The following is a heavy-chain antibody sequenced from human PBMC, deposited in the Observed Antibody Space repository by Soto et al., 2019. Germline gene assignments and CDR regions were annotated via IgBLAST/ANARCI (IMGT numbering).Heavy chain of an antibody. CDR1: GFTFSSYS. J-gene: IGHJ3*02. Sequence: VGSLRLSCAASGFTFSSYSMNWVRQAPGKGLEWVSSISSSSSYIYYADSVKGRFTISRDNAKNSLYLQMNSLRAEDTAVYYCASLPTDCGGDCYSSQDAFDIWGQRTMVTVSS. CDR2: ISSSSSYI. CDR3: ASLPTDCGGDCYSSQDAFDI. V-gene: IGHV3-21*01. D-gene: IGHD2-21*01.